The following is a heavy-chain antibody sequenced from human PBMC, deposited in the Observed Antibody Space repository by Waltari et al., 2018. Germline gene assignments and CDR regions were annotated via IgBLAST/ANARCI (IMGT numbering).Heavy chain of an antibody. D-gene: IGHD3-22*01. J-gene: IGHJ4*02. CDR2: IYYSGTT. CDR1: GGSISSGGSY. V-gene: IGHV4-31*03. Sequence: QVQLQESGPGLVKPSQTLSLTCTVSGGSISSGGSYWRWIRQHPGKGLEWMGYIYYSGTTYYNPSLKSRITISVDTSKNLFSLKLSSVTAADTAVYYCARDNGDSSVDYWGQGTLVTVSS. CDR3: ARDNGDSSVDY.